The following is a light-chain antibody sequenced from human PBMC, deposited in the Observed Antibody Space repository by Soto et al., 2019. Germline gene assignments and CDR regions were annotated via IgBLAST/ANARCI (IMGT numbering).Light chain of an antibody. J-gene: IGKJ4*01. V-gene: IGKV3-11*01. Sequence: EIVLTQSPATLSLSPGERATPSCRASQSVSNYLAWYQQKPGQAPRLLIYDASNSATGIPARFSGSGSGTDFTLTISSLEPEDFAVYYCQQRSNWPLLTFGGGTKVEIK. CDR1: QSVSNY. CDR3: QQRSNWPLLT. CDR2: DAS.